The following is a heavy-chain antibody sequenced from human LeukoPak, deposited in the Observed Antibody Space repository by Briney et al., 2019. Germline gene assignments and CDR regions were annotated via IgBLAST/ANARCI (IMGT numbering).Heavy chain of an antibody. V-gene: IGHV3-7*01. D-gene: IGHD1-26*01. CDR3: ARDRIVGATTGGGDY. J-gene: IGHJ4*02. CDR1: GFTFSSYW. CDR2: IKQDGSEK. Sequence: PGGSLRLSCAASGFTFSSYWMSWVRQAPGKGLEWVANIKQDGSEKYYVDSVKGRFTISRDNAKNSLYLQMNSLRAEDTAVYYCARDRIVGATTGGGDYWGQGTPVTVSS.